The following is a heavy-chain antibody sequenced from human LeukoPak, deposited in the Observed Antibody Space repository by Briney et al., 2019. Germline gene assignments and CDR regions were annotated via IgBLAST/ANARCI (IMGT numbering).Heavy chain of an antibody. CDR1: GYTFTGYY. CDR2: INPNSGGT. CDR3: ARLTPYSPLPDY. D-gene: IGHD2-15*01. V-gene: IGHV1-2*02. Sequence: GASVKVSCKASGYTFTGYYMHSVRQAPGQGLEWMGWINPNSGGTNYAQKFQGRVTMTRDTSISTAYMELSRLRSDDTAVYHCARLTPYSPLPDYWGQGTLVTVSS. J-gene: IGHJ4*02.